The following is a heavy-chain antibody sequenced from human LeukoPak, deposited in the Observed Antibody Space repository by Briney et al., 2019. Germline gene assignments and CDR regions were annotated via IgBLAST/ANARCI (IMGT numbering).Heavy chain of an antibody. V-gene: IGHV4-59*01. D-gene: IGHD2-15*01. CDR2: IYYSGST. CDR3: ARTTEGYCRGRSCYSYYYMDV. J-gene: IGHJ6*03. Sequence: SETLSLTCAVSGGSINYYYWSWIRQPPGKGLEWIGYIYYSGSTNYNPSLKSRVTISVDTSKNQFSLKLSSVTAADTAVYYCARTTEGYCRGRSCYSYYYMDVWGKGTTVTVSS. CDR1: GGSINYYY.